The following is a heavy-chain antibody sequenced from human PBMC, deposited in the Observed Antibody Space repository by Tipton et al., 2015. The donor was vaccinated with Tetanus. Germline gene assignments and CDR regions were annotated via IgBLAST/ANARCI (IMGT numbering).Heavy chain of an antibody. D-gene: IGHD1-26*01. Sequence: QLVQSGAEGKKPGASVKVSCKASGYTFTSYGISWVRQAPGQGLEWMGWISAYNGNTNYAQKLQGRVTMTTDTSTSTAYMELRSLRSDDTAVYYCAQKVGATIDDAFDIWGQGTMVTVSS. CDR3: AQKVGATIDDAFDI. J-gene: IGHJ3*02. V-gene: IGHV1-18*04. CDR1: GYTFTSYG. CDR2: ISAYNGNT.